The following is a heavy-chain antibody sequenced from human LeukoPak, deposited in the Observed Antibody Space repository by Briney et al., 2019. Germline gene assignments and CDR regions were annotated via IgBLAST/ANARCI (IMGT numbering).Heavy chain of an antibody. CDR2: ISGSGDNT. CDR1: GFTFSGFA. D-gene: IGHD1-26*01. Sequence: EPGGSLRLSCAASGFTFSGFAMSWVRRTPGKGLEWVSGISGSGDNTLYADSVKGRFTISRDNSKNTLYLEMNNLRAADTAIYYFAKMKGHPLPKYYMDVWGQGTTVTVSS. V-gene: IGHV3-23*01. CDR3: AKMKGHPLPKYYMDV. J-gene: IGHJ6*01.